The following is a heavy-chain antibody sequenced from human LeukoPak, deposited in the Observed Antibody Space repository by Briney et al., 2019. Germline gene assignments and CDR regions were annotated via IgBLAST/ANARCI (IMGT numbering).Heavy chain of an antibody. CDR3: ARGPNYGARVDYLDS. J-gene: IGHJ4*02. CDR1: GIPFNNHW. CDR2: IKQGGSEK. Sequence: GSLRLSCAASGIPFNNHWMTWVRQAPGKGLEWVANIKQGGSEKYYADSVKGRFTVSRDDAKNSLYFQMNSLSADDTAVYYCARGPNYGARVDYLDSWGQGTKVTVSS. D-gene: IGHD4-17*01. V-gene: IGHV3-7*01.